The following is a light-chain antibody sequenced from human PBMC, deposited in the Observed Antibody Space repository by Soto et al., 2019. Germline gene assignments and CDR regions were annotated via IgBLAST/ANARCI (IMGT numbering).Light chain of an antibody. CDR2: DAS. CDR3: QHYHGWPIN. V-gene: IGKV3-15*01. CDR1: QSVSSH. Sequence: IVMTQSPATLSVSPGEGATVSCRASQSVSSHLAWYQHKPGQAPRLLFYDASTRATGIPARFSGSGSGTEFTLTISSLQSEDFAVYYCQHYHGWPINFGQGTRLEIK. J-gene: IGKJ5*01.